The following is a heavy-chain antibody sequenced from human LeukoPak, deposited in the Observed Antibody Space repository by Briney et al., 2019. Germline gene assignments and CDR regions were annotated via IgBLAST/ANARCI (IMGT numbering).Heavy chain of an antibody. CDR1: GFTFSSYA. J-gene: IGHJ4*02. D-gene: IGHD3-10*01. Sequence: PGGSLRLSCAASGFTFSSYAMHWVRQAPGKGLEWVAVISYDGSNKYYADSVKGRFTISRDNSKNTLYLQMNSLRAEDTAVYYCANSGPPEYFDYWGQGTLVTVSS. CDR3: ANSGPPEYFDY. CDR2: ISYDGSNK. V-gene: IGHV3-30-3*01.